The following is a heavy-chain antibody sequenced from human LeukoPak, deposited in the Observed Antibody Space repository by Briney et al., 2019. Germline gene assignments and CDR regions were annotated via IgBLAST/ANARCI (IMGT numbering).Heavy chain of an antibody. J-gene: IGHJ4*02. CDR2: INGDGSST. CDR1: GFTFSSYW. Sequence: GGSLRLSCAASGFTFSSYWMHWVRQAPGKGLVWVSRINGDGSSTSDADSVKGRFSIPRDNAKNTLYLQMNSLSAEDTAVYYCARGYSSSYRIDYWGQGTLVTVSS. V-gene: IGHV3-74*01. CDR3: ARGYSSSYRIDY. D-gene: IGHD6-6*01.